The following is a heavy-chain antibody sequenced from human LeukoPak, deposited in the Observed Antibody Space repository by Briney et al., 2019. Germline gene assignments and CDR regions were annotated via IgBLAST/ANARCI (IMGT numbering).Heavy chain of an antibody. CDR2: IFHRGNT. D-gene: IGHD3-3*01. J-gene: IGHJ5*02. CDR3: ARESRVILRPFDP. V-gene: IGHV4-39*07. CDR1: GGSISGGVYF. Sequence: SETLSLTCAVSGGSISGGVYFWGWIRQPPGKGLEWIGTIFHRGNTYHNPSLKSRVTISVDTSKNQFSLKLSSVTAADTAVYYCARESRVILRPFDPWGQGTLVTVSS.